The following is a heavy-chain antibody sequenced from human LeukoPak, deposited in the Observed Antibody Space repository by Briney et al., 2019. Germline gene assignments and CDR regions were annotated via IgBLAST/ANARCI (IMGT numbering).Heavy chain of an antibody. V-gene: IGHV1-69*13. CDR3: AREPYYHDSSGYYAHLNWFDP. J-gene: IGHJ5*02. D-gene: IGHD3-22*01. Sequence: SVKVSCKASGGTFSSYVISWVRQAPGQGLEWMGGIIPTFGSTNYAQKFQGRVTITADESTSTAYMELSSLRSEDAAVYYCAREPYYHDSSGYYAHLNWFDPWGQGTLVTVSS. CDR2: IIPTFGST. CDR1: GGTFSSYV.